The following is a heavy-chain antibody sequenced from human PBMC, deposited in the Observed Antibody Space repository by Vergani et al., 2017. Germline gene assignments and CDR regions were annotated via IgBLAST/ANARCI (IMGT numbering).Heavy chain of an antibody. Sequence: EVQLVESGGGLVQPGGSLRLSCAASGFTLSTYEMHWVRQAPGKGLEWVSYINPSGTTKYYADSVKGRFTISRDTADNSVYLQMNSLRGDDTAVYYCARDGAYYFDYWGQGTRVTVSS. V-gene: IGHV3-48*03. J-gene: IGHJ4*02. CDR2: INPSGTTK. CDR1: GFTLSTYE. CDR3: ARDGAYYFDY.